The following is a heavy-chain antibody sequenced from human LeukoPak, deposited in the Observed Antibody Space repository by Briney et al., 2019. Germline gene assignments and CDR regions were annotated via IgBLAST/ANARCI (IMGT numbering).Heavy chain of an antibody. J-gene: IGHJ6*02. Sequence: SVKVSCKASGGTFSSYAISWVRQAPGQGLEWMGRIIPILGIANYVQKFQGRVTITADKSTSTAYMELSSLRSEDTAVYYCARDIAAAGIYYYYGMDVWGQGTTVTVSS. V-gene: IGHV1-69*04. D-gene: IGHD6-13*01. CDR1: GGTFSSYA. CDR3: ARDIAAAGIYYYYGMDV. CDR2: IIPILGIA.